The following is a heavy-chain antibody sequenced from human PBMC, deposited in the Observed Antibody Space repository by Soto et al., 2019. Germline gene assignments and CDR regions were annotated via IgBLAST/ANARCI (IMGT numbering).Heavy chain of an antibody. CDR3: ARGSGTSWFDY. CDR1: GYTFTANY. CDR2: MATNSGAT. D-gene: IGHD2-2*01. V-gene: IGHV1-2*02. Sequence: ASVKVSCKPSGYTFTANYLHWVRQAPGQGLEWVGWMATNSGATKYTEKFQGRVTMTRDASIKTAYMEMTGLTFDDTAIYYCARGSGTSWFDYWGQGTLVTVS. J-gene: IGHJ4*02.